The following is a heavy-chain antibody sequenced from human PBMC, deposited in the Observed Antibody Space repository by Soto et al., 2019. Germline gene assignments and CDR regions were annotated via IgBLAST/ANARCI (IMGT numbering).Heavy chain of an antibody. D-gene: IGHD3-22*01. Sequence: PGESLKISCKGSGYSFTSYWISWVGQMPGKGLEWMGRIDPSDSYTNYSPSFQGHVTISADKSISTAYLQWSSLKASDTAMYYCASSYDSSGYFRFYYGMDVWGQGTTVTVSS. V-gene: IGHV5-10-1*01. CDR2: IDPSDSYT. J-gene: IGHJ6*02. CDR1: GYSFTSYW. CDR3: ASSYDSSGYFRFYYGMDV.